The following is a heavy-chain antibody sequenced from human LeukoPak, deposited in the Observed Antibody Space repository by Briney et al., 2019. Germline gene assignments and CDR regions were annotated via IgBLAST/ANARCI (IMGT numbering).Heavy chain of an antibody. D-gene: IGHD5/OR15-5a*01. V-gene: IGHV3-30*01. CDR3: ARVGVYLVS. Sequence: GGSLRLSCAASGFTLSSYAMHWVRQTPGKGLEWVAVISYDGSNKYYADSVKGRFTISRDNSKNTLYLQMNSLRAEDTAVYYCARVGVYLVSWGQGTLVTVSS. J-gene: IGHJ5*02. CDR2: ISYDGSNK. CDR1: GFTLSSYA.